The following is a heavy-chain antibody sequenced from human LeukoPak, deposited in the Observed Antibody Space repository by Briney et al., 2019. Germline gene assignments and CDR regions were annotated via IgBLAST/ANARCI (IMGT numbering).Heavy chain of an antibody. D-gene: IGHD3-3*01. CDR2: MNPNSGNT. Sequence: GASVKVSCKASGYTFTSYDINWVRQATGQGLEWMGWMNPNSGNTGYAQKFQGRVTITRNTSISTAYMELRSLRSEDTAVYYCARAEVLRFLEWLPGTYYFDYWGQGTLATVSS. J-gene: IGHJ4*02. CDR3: ARAEVLRFLEWLPGTYYFDY. CDR1: GYTFTSYD. V-gene: IGHV1-8*03.